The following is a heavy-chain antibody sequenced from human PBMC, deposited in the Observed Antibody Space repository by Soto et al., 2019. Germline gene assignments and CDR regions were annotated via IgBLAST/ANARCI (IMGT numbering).Heavy chain of an antibody. V-gene: IGHV3-11*06. J-gene: IGHJ4*02. CDR2: ISGGSSYT. CDR1: GFRFGDSY. D-gene: IGHD3-10*01. CDR3: AKTIVAASGYYFDH. Sequence: QVHLVESGGGLVKPGGSLRLSCAASGFRFGDSYMSWIRQAPGKGLEWVSYISGGSSYTNYADSAEGPFTTTRDNAKGLMFLQMNSRRADDTAVYYCAKTIVAASGYYFDHWGQGNMVTVSS.